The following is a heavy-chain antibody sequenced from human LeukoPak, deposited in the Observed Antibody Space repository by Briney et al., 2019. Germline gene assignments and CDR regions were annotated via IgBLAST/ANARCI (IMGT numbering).Heavy chain of an antibody. CDR2: IIPISGTA. CDR1: GGTFSSYA. V-gene: IGHV1-69*06. J-gene: IGHJ4*02. D-gene: IGHD6-19*01. Sequence: SVKVSCKASGGTFSSYAISWVRQAPGQGLEWMGGIIPISGTANYARKFQGRVTITADKSTSTAYMELSSLRSEDTAVYYCASTIAVVPGYFDYWGQGTLVTVSS. CDR3: ASTIAVVPGYFDY.